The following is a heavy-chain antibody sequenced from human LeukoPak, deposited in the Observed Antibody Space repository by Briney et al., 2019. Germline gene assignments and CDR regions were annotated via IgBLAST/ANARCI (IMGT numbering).Heavy chain of an antibody. V-gene: IGHV4-31*03. J-gene: IGHJ6*02. D-gene: IGHD4-17*01. CDR2: IYYSGST. CDR1: GGSISSGGYY. CDR3: ARAHGYGDYGPRYYYYGMDV. Sequence: KSSETLSLTCTVSGGSISSGGYYWSWIRQHPGKGLEWIGYIYYSGSTYYNPSLKSRVTISVDTSKNQFSLKLSSVTAADTAVYYCARAHGYGDYGPRYYYYGMDVWGQGTTVTVSS.